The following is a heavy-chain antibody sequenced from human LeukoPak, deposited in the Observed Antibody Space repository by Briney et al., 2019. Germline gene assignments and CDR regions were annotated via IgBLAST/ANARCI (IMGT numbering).Heavy chain of an antibody. Sequence: PGGSLRLSCAASGFTFSSYGMHWVRQAPGKGLEWVAVIWYDGSNKYYADSVKGRFTISRDNAKNSLYLQMNSLRAEDTAVYYCARDRTTVTTDYYYMDVWGKGTTVTVSS. D-gene: IGHD4-17*01. J-gene: IGHJ6*03. CDR1: GFTFSSYG. CDR2: IWYDGSNK. V-gene: IGHV3-33*01. CDR3: ARDRTTVTTDYYYMDV.